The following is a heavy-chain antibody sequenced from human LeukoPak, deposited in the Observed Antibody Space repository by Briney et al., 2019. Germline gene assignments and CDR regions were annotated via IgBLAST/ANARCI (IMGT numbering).Heavy chain of an antibody. CDR3: ARGRSWIDP. CDR2: IKQDGNEK. V-gene: IGHV3-7*01. J-gene: IGHJ5*02. CDR1: GFTFSSYW. Sequence: GGSLRLSCAASGFTFSSYWMSWVRQAPGEGLEWVANIKQDGNEKYYVDSVKGRFTISRDNAKNSVYLQMNSLRVEDSAVYYCARGRSWIDPWGQGTLVTVSS.